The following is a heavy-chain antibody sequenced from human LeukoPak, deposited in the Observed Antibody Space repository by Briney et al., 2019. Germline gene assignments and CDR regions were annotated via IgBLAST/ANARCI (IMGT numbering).Heavy chain of an antibody. J-gene: IGHJ4*02. CDR1: GFTFSSYG. CDR2: ISGSGGST. V-gene: IGHV3-23*01. D-gene: IGHD3-16*01. CDR3: AREAYGGHGGFDS. Sequence: GGSLRLSCAASGFTFSSYGMSWVRQAPGKGLEWVSAISGSGGSTYYADSVKGRFTISRDNAKNSLYLQMNSLRAEDTAVYFCAREAYGGHGGFDSWGQGTLVTVSS.